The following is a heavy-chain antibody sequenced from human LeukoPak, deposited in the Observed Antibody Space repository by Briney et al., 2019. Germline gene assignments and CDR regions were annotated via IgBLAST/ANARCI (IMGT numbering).Heavy chain of an antibody. D-gene: IGHD2-15*01. J-gene: IGHJ4*02. V-gene: IGHV3-48*03. CDR2: ISSSGSTM. Sequence: RGSLRLSCAASGFTFSSHEMNWVRQAPGKGLEWVSYISSSGSTMYYADSVKGRFTVSRDNAKNSLYLQMNSLRAEDTAFYYCARGLGSVVVVAATLDYWGQGTLVTVSS. CDR3: ARGLGSVVVVAATLDY. CDR1: GFTFSSHE.